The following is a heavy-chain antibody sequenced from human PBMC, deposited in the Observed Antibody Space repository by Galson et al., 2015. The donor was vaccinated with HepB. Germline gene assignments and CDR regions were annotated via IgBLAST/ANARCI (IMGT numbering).Heavy chain of an antibody. CDR2: ISSSRSTM. V-gene: IGHV3-11*01. J-gene: IGHJ1*01. CDR1: GYTFSDYY. Sequence: SLRLSCAASGYTFSDYYMSWIRQAPGKRLEGVSYISSSRSTMFYADSVKGRFTISRDNAKSSLYLQMNSLRAEETALYYCARTHAEYFQQWGQGTLVIVSS. CDR3: ARTHAEYFQQ.